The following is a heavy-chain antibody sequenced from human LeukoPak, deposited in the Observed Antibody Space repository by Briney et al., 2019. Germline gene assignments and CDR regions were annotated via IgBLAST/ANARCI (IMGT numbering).Heavy chain of an antibody. D-gene: IGHD2-2*01. J-gene: IGHJ3*02. CDR2: IKQDGSEK. Sequence: GGSLRLSCAASGFTFSSYWMSWVRQAPGKGLEWVGTIKQDGSEKYYVDAVKGRFTISRDNAKNSVYLQRNSLRAEDTAVYYCAKEGGYCSSTSCGSFDIWGQGTMVTVSS. V-gene: IGHV3-7*01. CDR3: AKEGGYCSSTSCGSFDI. CDR1: GFTFSSYW.